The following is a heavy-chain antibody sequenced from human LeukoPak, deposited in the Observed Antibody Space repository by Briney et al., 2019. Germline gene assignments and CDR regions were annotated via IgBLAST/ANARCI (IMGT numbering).Heavy chain of an antibody. V-gene: IGHV4-34*01. Sequence: RASETLSLTCAVYGGSFSGYYWSWIRQPPGKGLEWIGEINHSGSTNYNPSLKSRVTISVDTSKNQFSLKLSSVTAADTAVYYCASRRRITIFGVVISSYFDYWGQGTLVTVSS. CDR2: INHSGST. CDR1: GGSFSGYY. J-gene: IGHJ4*02. CDR3: ASRRRITIFGVVISSYFDY. D-gene: IGHD3-3*01.